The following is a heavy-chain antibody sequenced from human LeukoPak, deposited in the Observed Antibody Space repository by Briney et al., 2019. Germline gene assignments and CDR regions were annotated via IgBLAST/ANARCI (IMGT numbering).Heavy chain of an antibody. CDR2: IDYRGTT. D-gene: IGHD3-10*01. Sequence: SETLSLTCTVSGGSVSSDDYYWTWIRQPPGKGLEWIGYIDYRGTTWYNPSLQSRPTMSLDKSKNQFSLMLRSVTAADTAVYYCVRRMIRGVRPFDLWGQGTLVIVSS. CDR3: VRRMIRGVRPFDL. V-gene: IGHV4-30-4*01. J-gene: IGHJ4*02. CDR1: GGSVSSDDYY.